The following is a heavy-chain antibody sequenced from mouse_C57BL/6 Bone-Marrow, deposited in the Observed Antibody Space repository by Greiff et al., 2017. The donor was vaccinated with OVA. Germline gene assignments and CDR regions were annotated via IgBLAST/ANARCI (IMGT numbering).Heavy chain of an antibody. J-gene: IGHJ3*01. CDR3: ARRGARNDY. Sequence: QVQLKQSGAELVRPGASVKLSCKASGYTFTDYYINWVKQRPGQGLEWIARIYPGSGNTYYNEKFKGKATLTAEKSSSTAYMQLSSLTSEDSAVYVCARRGARNDYWGQGTLVTVSA. CDR1: GYTFTDYY. V-gene: IGHV1-76*01. CDR2: IYPGSGNT.